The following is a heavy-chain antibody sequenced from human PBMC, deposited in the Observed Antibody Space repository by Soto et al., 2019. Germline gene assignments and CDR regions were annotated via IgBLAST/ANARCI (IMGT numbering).Heavy chain of an antibody. CDR1: GFSFSNYG. D-gene: IGHD1-26*01. V-gene: IGHV3-30*18. J-gene: IGHJ4*02. CDR3: VKGGGSYFTGVTGAKPPDY. CDR2: TSYDGSYK. Sequence: QVQLVESGGGVVQPGRSLRLSCAASGFSFSNYGMHWARQAPGRGLEWVAVTSYDGSYKYYADSVKGRFTISRDNSKKTVFLQMNSLRLEDTAVYYCVKGGGSYFTGVTGAKPPDYWGQGTLVAVSS.